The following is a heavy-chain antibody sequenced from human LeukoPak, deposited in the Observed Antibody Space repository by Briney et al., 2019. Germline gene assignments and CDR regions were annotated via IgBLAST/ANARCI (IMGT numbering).Heavy chain of an antibody. D-gene: IGHD3-10*01. V-gene: IGHV3-30*02. J-gene: IGHJ4*02. CDR2: IRYDGSNK. CDR3: ANQLSRITMGRAISFDY. Sequence: GGSLRLSCAASGFTFSSYGMHWVRQAPGKGLEWVAFIRYDGSNKYYADSVKGRFTISRDNSKNTLYLQMNSLRAEDTAVYYCANQLSRITMGRAISFDYWGQGTLVTVSS. CDR1: GFTFSSYG.